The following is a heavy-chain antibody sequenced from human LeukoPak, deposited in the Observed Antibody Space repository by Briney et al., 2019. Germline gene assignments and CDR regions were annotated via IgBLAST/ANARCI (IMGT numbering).Heavy chain of an antibody. CDR3: ARDVTGTTNAFDI. CDR2: ISTHGTT. D-gene: IGHD1-20*01. CDR1: GTFITHYF. V-gene: IGHV4-4*07. Sequence: SETLSLTCSVSGTFITHYFWSWIRQSAGQRLEWIGRISTHGTTTYNPSLNSRVTMSRDTSGSQVSLKLSSVTAADTAIYFCARDVTGTTNAFDIWGQGRMVTVSS. J-gene: IGHJ3*02.